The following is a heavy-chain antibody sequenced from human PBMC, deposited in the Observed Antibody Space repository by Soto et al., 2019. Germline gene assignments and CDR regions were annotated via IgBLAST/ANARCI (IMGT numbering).Heavy chain of an antibody. D-gene: IGHD3-22*01. CDR1: GFSLSNARMR. CDR3: ARIPDYYDSSGYWYYFDY. V-gene: IGHV2-26*01. J-gene: IGHJ4*02. Sequence: QVTLKESGRVLVKPTETLTLTCTGSGFSLSNARMRVSWIRQPPGEALEWLAHIFSNDEKSYSTSLKSRLTISKDTSKSHVVLTMTNMDPVDTATYYCARIPDYYDSSGYWYYFDYWGQGTLVTVSS. CDR2: IFSNDEK.